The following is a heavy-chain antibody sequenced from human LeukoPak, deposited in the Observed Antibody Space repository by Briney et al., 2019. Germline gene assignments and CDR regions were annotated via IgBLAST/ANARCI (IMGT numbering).Heavy chain of an antibody. CDR1: GYTFTDYY. CDR2: VDPEDAET. V-gene: IGHV1-69-2*01. D-gene: IGHD3-10*01. J-gene: IGHJ4*02. CDR3: ATSSDYYGNFDY. Sequence: ASVKISCKVSGYTFTDYYMHWVQQAPGKGLEWMGLVDPEDAETIYAEKFQGRVTITADTSTDTAYMELSSLRSEDTAVYYCATSSDYYGNFDYWGQGTLVTVSS.